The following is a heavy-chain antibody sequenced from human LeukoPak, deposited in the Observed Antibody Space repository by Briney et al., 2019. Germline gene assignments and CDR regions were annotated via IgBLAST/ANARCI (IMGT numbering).Heavy chain of an antibody. CDR3: ARDDYYDSSGYLD. V-gene: IGHV3-21*01. Sequence: GGSLRLSCAASGFTFSSYSMNWVRQAPGKGLEWVSSISSSSSYIYYADSVKGRFTISRGNAKNSLYMQMNSLRAEDTAVYYCARDDYYDSSGYLDWGQGTLVTVSS. CDR1: GFTFSSYS. CDR2: ISSSSSYI. D-gene: IGHD3-22*01. J-gene: IGHJ4*02.